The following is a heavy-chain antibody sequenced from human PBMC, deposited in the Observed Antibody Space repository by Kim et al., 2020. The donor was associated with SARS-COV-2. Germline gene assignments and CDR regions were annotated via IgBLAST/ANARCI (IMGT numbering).Heavy chain of an antibody. CDR3: AKGGSGYSGYDYGDYARFDY. CDR2: ISGSGGST. D-gene: IGHD5-12*01. CDR1: GFTFSSYA. Sequence: GGSLRLSCAASGFTFSSYAMSWVRQAPGKGLEWVSAISGSGGSTYYADSVKGRFTISRDNSKNTLYLQMNSLRAEDTAVYYCAKGGSGYSGYDYGDYARFDYWGQGTLVTVSS. V-gene: IGHV3-23*01. J-gene: IGHJ4*02.